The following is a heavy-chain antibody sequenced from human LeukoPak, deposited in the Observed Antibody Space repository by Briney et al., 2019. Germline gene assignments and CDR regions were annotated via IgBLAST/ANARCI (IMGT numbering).Heavy chain of an antibody. V-gene: IGHV3-9*01. CDR2: ISWNSGSI. Sequence: GGSLRLSCAASGFTFDDYAMHWVRQAPGKGLEWVSGISWNSGSIGYADSVKGRFTISRDNAKNSLYLQMNSLRAEDTALYYCAKDMRYDSSGYSFGYWGQGTLVTVSS. CDR1: GFTFDDYA. CDR3: AKDMRYDSSGYSFGY. J-gene: IGHJ4*02. D-gene: IGHD3-22*01.